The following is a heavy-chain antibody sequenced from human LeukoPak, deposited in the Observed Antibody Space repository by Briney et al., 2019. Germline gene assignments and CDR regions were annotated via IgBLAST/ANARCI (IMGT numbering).Heavy chain of an antibody. J-gene: IGHJ4*02. Sequence: GGSLRLSCAASGFTFNDYYMSWIRQAPGKGLEWVSCISSSGSTIYYADSVKGRFTLSRDKSNNTLYLQMNSLRAEDSAVYYCAKGGYFYDTSGVDCWGQGTLVTVSS. D-gene: IGHD3-22*01. CDR2: ISSSGSTI. V-gene: IGHV3-11*01. CDR1: GFTFNDYY. CDR3: AKGGYFYDTSGVDC.